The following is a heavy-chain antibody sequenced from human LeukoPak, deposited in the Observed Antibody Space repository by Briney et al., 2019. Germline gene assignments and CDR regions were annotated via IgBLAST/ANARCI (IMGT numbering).Heavy chain of an antibody. V-gene: IGHV3-30-3*01. CDR1: GFIFRSYA. Sequence: GGSLRLSCAASGFIFRSYAMHWVRQAPGKGLEWVAFISYDAVYTFYADSVKGRFTISRDDARNTLYLEMNSLRAEDTAVYYCVRERIAVAGALDYWGQGTLVTVSS. CDR3: VRERIAVAGALDY. D-gene: IGHD6-19*01. J-gene: IGHJ4*02. CDR2: ISYDAVYT.